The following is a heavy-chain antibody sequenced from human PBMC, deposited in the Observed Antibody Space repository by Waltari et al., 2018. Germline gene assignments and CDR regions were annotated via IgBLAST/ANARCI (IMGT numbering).Heavy chain of an antibody. V-gene: IGHV4-39*01. D-gene: IGHD2-8*02. CDR3: ARRWAYWGGYFDY. Sequence: QLQLQESGPGLVKPSETLSLTCTVSGGSISSSSYYWGWIRQPPGKGLEWIGSIYYSGGTYYNPSLKSRVTISVDTSKNQFSLKLSSVTAADTAVYYWARRWAYWGGYFDYWGQGTLVTVSS. CDR1: GGSISSSSYY. CDR2: IYYSGGT. J-gene: IGHJ4*02.